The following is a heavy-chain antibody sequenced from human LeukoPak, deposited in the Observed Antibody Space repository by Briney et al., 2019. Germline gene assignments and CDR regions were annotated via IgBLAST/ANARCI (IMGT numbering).Heavy chain of an antibody. D-gene: IGHD3-9*01. CDR1: GGSISSYY. CDR2: IYYSGST. V-gene: IGHV4-59*08. J-gene: IGHJ4*02. Sequence: SETLSLTCTVSGGSISSYYWSWIRQPPGKGLEWIGYIYYSGSTNYNPSLKSRVTISVDTSKNQFSLKLSSVTAADTAVYYCAINYDILTGYYKIFDYWGQGTLVTVSS. CDR3: AINYDILTGYYKIFDY.